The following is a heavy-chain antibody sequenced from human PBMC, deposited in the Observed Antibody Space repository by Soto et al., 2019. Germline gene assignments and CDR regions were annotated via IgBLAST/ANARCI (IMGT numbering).Heavy chain of an antibody. CDR1: GFTFSSYG. J-gene: IGHJ4*02. Sequence: GGSLRLSCAASGFTFSSYGMHWVRQAPGKGLEWVAVISYDGSNKYYADSVKGRFTISRDNSKNTLYLQMNSLRAEDTAVYYCAKALRLRPSWGQGTQVTVSS. D-gene: IGHD5-12*01. CDR3: AKALRLRPS. V-gene: IGHV3-30*18. CDR2: ISYDGSNK.